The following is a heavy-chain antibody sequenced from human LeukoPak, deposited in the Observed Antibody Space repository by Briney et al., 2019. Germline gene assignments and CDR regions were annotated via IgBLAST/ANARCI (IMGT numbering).Heavy chain of an antibody. CDR3: ARDTRAYDSSGYSYFDY. CDR2: VYYSGST. D-gene: IGHD3-22*01. V-gene: IGHV4-59*01. J-gene: IGHJ4*02. Sequence: SETLSLTCTVSGASLTSYYWSWIRQSPGKGLEWIGYVYYSGSTNYNPSLKSRVTMSVDTSKHQFSLRLSSVTAADTAVYYCARDTRAYDSSGYSYFDYWGRETLVSVSS. CDR1: GASLTSYY.